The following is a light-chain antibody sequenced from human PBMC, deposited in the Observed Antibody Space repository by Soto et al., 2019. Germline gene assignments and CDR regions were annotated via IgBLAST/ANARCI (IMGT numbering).Light chain of an antibody. J-gene: IGKJ4*01. V-gene: IGKV3-20*01. CDR3: QQYGRPPST. Sequence: EIVLTQSPGTLSLSPGERATLSCRASQSVSSSYLAWYQQKPGQAPRLLIYGASSRATGIPDRFSGSGSGTDFTLTISRLEPEDFAVYYCQQYGRPPSTFGGGTKVEIK. CDR2: GAS. CDR1: QSVSSSY.